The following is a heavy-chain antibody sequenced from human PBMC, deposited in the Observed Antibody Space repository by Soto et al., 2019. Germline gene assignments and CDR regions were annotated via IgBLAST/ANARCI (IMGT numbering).Heavy chain of an antibody. J-gene: IGHJ3*02. V-gene: IGHV1-18*04. Sequence: ASVKVSCKASSYTFTSYGISWVRQAPGQGLEWMGWISAYNGNTNYAQKLQGRVTMTTDTSTSTAYMELRSLRSDDTAVYYCARGAASYYYDSSGWFAFDIWGQGTMVTVSS. CDR1: SYTFTSYG. CDR2: ISAYNGNT. D-gene: IGHD3-22*01. CDR3: ARGAASYYYDSSGWFAFDI.